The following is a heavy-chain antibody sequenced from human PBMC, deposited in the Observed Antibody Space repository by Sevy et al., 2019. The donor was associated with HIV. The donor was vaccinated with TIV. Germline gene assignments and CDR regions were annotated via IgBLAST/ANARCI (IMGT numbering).Heavy chain of an antibody. Sequence: GWSLRLSCAASGFTFAKYSMSWVRQAPGKGLEWVSTFSFGCGRINYADSVKGRFTISRDDSKNTLFLQMNSLRAEDTATYFCAREGCTQPHDYWGQGTLVTVSS. CDR3: AREGCTQPHDY. J-gene: IGHJ4*02. D-gene: IGHD2-8*01. CDR2: FSFGCGRI. V-gene: IGHV3-23*01. CDR1: GFTFAKYS.